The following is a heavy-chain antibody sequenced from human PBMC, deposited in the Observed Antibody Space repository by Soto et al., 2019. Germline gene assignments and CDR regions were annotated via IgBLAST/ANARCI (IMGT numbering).Heavy chain of an antibody. CDR1: GFTFSSYD. Sequence: GGSLRLSCAASGFTFSSYDMHWVRQATGKGLEWVSAIGTAGDTYYPGSVKGRFTISRENAKNSLYLQMNSLRAGDTAVYYCARVRGCSGGSCYRNYYYYCMDVWGQGTTFTVSS. D-gene: IGHD2-15*01. J-gene: IGHJ6*02. V-gene: IGHV3-13*01. CDR3: ARVRGCSGGSCYRNYYYYCMDV. CDR2: IGTAGDT.